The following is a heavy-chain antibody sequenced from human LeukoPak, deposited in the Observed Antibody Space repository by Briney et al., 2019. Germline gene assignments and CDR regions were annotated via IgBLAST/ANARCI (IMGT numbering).Heavy chain of an antibody. CDR1: GFTFSSYA. J-gene: IGHJ2*01. Sequence: PGGSLRLSCAASGFTFSSYAMSWVRQAPGKGLEWVSAISGSGGSTYYADSVKGRFTISRDNSKNTLYLQMNSLRAEDTAVYYCAKRGDVPYSSSWDWYFDLWGRGTLVTVSS. CDR3: AKRGDVPYSSSWDWYFDL. CDR2: ISGSGGST. D-gene: IGHD6-13*01. V-gene: IGHV3-23*01.